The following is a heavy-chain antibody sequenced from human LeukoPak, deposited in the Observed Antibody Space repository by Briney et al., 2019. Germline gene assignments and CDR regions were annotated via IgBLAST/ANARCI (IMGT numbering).Heavy chain of an antibody. Sequence: SETLSLTCTVSGGSISSYYWSWIRQPPGKGLEWIGYIYYSGNTNYNPSLKSRVTISVDRSKNQFSLKLSSVTAADTAVYYCARVPGQGYCTSTSCYALRGMDVWGQGTTVTVYS. D-gene: IGHD2-2*01. J-gene: IGHJ6*02. CDR2: IYYSGNT. CDR1: GGSISSYY. CDR3: ARVPGQGYCTSTSCYALRGMDV. V-gene: IGHV4-59*01.